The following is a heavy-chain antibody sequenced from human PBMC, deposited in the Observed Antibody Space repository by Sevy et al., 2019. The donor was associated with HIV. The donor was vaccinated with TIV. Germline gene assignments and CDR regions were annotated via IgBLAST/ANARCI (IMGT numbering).Heavy chain of an antibody. CDR3: ASPNSSGWYNY. CDR1: GGSISSSSYY. J-gene: IGHJ4*02. Sequence: SETLSLTCTVSGGSISSSSYYWGWIRQPPGKGLGWIGSIYYSGSTYYNPSLKSRVTISVDTSKNQFSLKLSSVTAADTAVYYCASPNSSGWYNYWGQGTLVTVSS. V-gene: IGHV4-39*01. D-gene: IGHD6-19*01. CDR2: IYYSGST.